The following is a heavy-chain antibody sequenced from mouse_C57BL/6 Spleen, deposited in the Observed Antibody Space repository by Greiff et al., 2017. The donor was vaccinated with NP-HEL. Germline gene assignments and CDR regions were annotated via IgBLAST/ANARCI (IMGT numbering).Heavy chain of an antibody. CDR3: ARPNSLYYYGSSSFAY. CDR1: GFTFSSYT. J-gene: IGHJ3*01. D-gene: IGHD1-1*01. Sequence: EVHLVESGGGLVKPGGSLKLSCAASGFTFSSYTMSWVRQTPEKRLEWVATISGGGGNTYYPDSVKGRFTISRDNAKNTLYLQMSSLRSEDTALYYCARPNSLYYYGSSSFAYWGQGTLVTVSA. CDR2: ISGGGGNT. V-gene: IGHV5-9*01.